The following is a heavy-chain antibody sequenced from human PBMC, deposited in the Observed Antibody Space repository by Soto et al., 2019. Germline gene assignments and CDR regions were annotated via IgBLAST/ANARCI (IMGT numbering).Heavy chain of an antibody. D-gene: IGHD3-9*01. J-gene: IGHJ4*02. CDR2: ISGSGGST. V-gene: IGHV3-23*01. CDR1: AFTFSSYA. Sequence: GGSLRLSCAASAFTFSSYAMSWVRQAPGEGLEWVSAISGSGGSTYYADSVKGRFTISRDNSKNTLYLQMNSLRAEDTAVYYCAKENYDILTGQLYYFDYWGQGTLVTVSS. CDR3: AKENYDILTGQLYYFDY.